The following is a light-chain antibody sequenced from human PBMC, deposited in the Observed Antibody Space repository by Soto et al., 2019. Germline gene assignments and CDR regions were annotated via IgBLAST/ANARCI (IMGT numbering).Light chain of an antibody. V-gene: IGLV4-60*02. CDR3: ATSDTNGVV. CDR1: SGHSTYI. Sequence: QPVLTQSSSASASLGSSVKLTCTLSSGHSTYIIAWHQQQPGKAPRYLMKLEGSGSYNKGSGNPDRFSGSSSGADRYLTISNLQFEDADDYYCATSDTNGVVFGGGTKLTVL. CDR2: LEGSGSY. J-gene: IGLJ2*01.